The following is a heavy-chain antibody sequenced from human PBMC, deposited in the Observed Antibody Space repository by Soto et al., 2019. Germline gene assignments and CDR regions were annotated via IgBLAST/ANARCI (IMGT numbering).Heavy chain of an antibody. V-gene: IGHV1-69*02. CDR3: AGAIFGVVKHYYYYGMDV. CDR2: IIPILGIA. D-gene: IGHD3-3*01. Sequence: GASVKVSCKASGGTFSSYTISWVRQAPGQGLEWMGRIIPILGIANYAQKFQGRVTITADKSTSTAYMELSSLRSEDTAVYYCAGAIFGVVKHYYYYGMDVWGQGTTVTVSS. J-gene: IGHJ6*02. CDR1: GGTFSSYT.